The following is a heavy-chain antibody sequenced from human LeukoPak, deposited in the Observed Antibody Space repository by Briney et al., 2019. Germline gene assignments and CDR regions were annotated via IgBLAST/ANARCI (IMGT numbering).Heavy chain of an antibody. CDR2: FDPEDGET. D-gene: IGHD2-15*01. J-gene: IGHJ4*02. V-gene: IGHV1-24*01. Sequence: ASAKVSCKVSGYTLTELSMHWVRQAPGKGLEWMGGFDPEDGETIYAQKFQGRVTMTEDTSTDTAYMELSSLRSEDTAVYYCATAYGEDKYYFDYWGQGTLVTVSS. CDR3: ATAYGEDKYYFDY. CDR1: GYTLTELS.